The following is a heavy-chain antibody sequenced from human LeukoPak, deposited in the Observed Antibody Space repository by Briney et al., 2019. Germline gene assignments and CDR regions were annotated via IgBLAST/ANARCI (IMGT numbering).Heavy chain of an antibody. J-gene: IGHJ4*02. Sequence: GGSLRLSCAASGFTFDDYAMHWVRQAPGKGLEWVSGISWNNRVIGYADSVKGRFTISRDNAKNSLYLQMNSLRAEDTAVYYCVRQQTPHGNFDYWGQGTLVTVSS. CDR1: GFTFDDYA. D-gene: IGHD1-1*01. V-gene: IGHV3-9*01. CDR3: VRQQTPHGNFDY. CDR2: ISWNNRVI.